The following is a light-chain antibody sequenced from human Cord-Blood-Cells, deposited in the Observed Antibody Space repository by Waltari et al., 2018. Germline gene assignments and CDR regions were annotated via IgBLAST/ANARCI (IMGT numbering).Light chain of an antibody. CDR2: DAS. CDR3: QQRSKWLT. V-gene: IGKV3-11*01. Sequence: EIVLTQSPATLSLSPGERATLSCRASQRVSSYLAWYQQKPGQAPRLLVYDASNRATGIPARFNGSWSGAGFTLTISSLEPEDFAVYFWQQRSKWLTFGGGTKVEIK. CDR1: QRVSSY. J-gene: IGKJ4*01.